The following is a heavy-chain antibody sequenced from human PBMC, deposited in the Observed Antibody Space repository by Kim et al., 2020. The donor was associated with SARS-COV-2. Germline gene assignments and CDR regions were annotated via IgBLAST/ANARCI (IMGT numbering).Heavy chain of an antibody. CDR2: SRNKANSYVT. Sequence: GGSLRLSCAASGFTFSDHYMDWVRQAPGQGLEWVGRSRNKANSYVTEYAASVKGRFTISRDDSKNSLFLQANNLKIEDTAVYYCTRGPRSVTSSYHLDVRGQGTTVTVSS. CDR1: GFTFSDHY. CDR3: TRGPRSVTSSYHLDV. J-gene: IGHJ6*02. V-gene: IGHV3-72*01. D-gene: IGHD2-2*01.